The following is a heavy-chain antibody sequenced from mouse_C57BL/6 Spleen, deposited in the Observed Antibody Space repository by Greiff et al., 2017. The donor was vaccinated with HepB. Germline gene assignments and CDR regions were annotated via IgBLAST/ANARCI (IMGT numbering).Heavy chain of an antibody. J-gene: IGHJ2*01. V-gene: IGHV1-66*01. CDR3: ARWNYFDY. CDR1: GYSFTSYY. Sequence: LVEPGASVKISCKASGYSFTSYYIHWVKQRPGQGLEWIGWIYPGSGNTKYNEKFKGKATLTADTSSSTAYMQLSSLTSEDSAVYYCARWNYFDYWGQGTTLTVSS. CDR2: IYPGSGNT.